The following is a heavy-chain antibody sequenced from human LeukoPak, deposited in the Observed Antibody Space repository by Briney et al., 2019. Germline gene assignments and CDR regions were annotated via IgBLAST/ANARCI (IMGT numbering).Heavy chain of an antibody. CDR2: ISGSGGST. D-gene: IGHD1-26*01. Sequence: GGSLRPSCAASGFTFRNYAMSWVRQAPGKGLEWVSGISGSGGSTHYADSVKGRFTISRDNSKNTLYLQMNSLRAEDTALYYCAKDDGSYLDYWGQGTLITVSS. CDR1: GFTFRNYA. V-gene: IGHV3-23*01. CDR3: AKDDGSYLDY. J-gene: IGHJ4*02.